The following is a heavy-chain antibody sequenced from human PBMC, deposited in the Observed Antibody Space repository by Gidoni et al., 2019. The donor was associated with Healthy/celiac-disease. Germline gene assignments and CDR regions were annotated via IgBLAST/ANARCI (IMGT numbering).Heavy chain of an antibody. V-gene: IGHV3-23*01. Sequence: EVQLLESGGGLVQPGGSLRLSCAASGLTFSSYAMSWVRQAPGKGLEWVSAISGSGGSTYYADSVKGRFTISRDNSKNTLYLQMNSLRAEDTAVYYCAEGYDYPLEYFQHWGQGTLVTVSS. CDR1: GLTFSSYA. CDR2: ISGSGGST. CDR3: AEGYDYPLEYFQH. D-gene: IGHD4-17*01. J-gene: IGHJ1*01.